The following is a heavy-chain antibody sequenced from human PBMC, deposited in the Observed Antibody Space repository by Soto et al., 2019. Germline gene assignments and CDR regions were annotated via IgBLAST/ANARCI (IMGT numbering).Heavy chain of an antibody. CDR2: ISSSSSTI. J-gene: IGHJ6*02. Sequence: PRGAPRTSCGGPGVTLRSYSKNWGRPAPGKGRGGGFYISSSSSTIYYADSVKGRFTISRDNAKNSLYLQMNSLRAEDTAVYYCARSPTYYYDSSGYYFYYYYGMDVWGQGTTVTVSS. V-gene: IGHV3-48*01. CDR1: GVTLRSYS. D-gene: IGHD3-22*01. CDR3: ARSPTYYYDSSGYYFYYYYGMDV.